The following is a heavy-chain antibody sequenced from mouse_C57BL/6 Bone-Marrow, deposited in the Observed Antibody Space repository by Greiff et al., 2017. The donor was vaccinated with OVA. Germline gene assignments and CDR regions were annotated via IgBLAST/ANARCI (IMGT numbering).Heavy chain of an antibody. CDR1: GYTFTNYW. J-gene: IGHJ4*01. Sequence: VQLQQSGAELVRPGTSVKMSCKASGYTFTNYWIGWAKQRPGHGLEWIGDIYPGGGYTTYNEKFKGKATLTADKSSSTASLQVSSLTSEDSAIYYCARSGDYYGSSYDYAMDYWGQGTSVTVSS. D-gene: IGHD1-1*01. CDR3: ARSGDYYGSSYDYAMDY. CDR2: IYPGGGYT. V-gene: IGHV1-63*01.